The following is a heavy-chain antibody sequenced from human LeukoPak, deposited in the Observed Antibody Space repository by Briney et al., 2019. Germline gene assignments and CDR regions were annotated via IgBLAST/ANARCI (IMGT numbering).Heavy chain of an antibody. V-gene: IGHV1-46*01. CDR1: GDTFITCY. CDR3: ATSRLLLAY. CDR2: INPSGGST. D-gene: IGHD2-21*02. J-gene: IGHJ4*02. Sequence: ASVKVSCKASGDTFITCYMHWVRQAPGQGLEWMGIINPSGGSTSYAQKFQGRATMTGDTSTSTVYMELSSLRSEDTAVYYCATSRLLLAYWGQGTLVAISS.